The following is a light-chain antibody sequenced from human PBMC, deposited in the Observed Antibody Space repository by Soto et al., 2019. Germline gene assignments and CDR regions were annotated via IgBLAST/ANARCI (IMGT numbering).Light chain of an antibody. J-gene: IGKJ1*01. CDR1: QSVSSY. CDR3: HQRSNWPLT. V-gene: IGKV3-11*01. Sequence: EIVLTQSPATLSLSPGERATLSCRASQSVSSYLAWYQQKPGQAPRLLIYDASNRATCIPARFSGSGSGTDFTLTISSLETEDFAVYYCHQRSNWPLTFGQGKKVEIK. CDR2: DAS.